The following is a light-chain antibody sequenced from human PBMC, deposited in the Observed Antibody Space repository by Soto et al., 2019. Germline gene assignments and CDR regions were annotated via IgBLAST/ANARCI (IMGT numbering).Light chain of an antibody. CDR3: SSYTSSSKGV. CDR1: SSDVGGYNY. J-gene: IGLJ1*01. Sequence: QSVLNQPASASGSPGQSITISCTGTSSDVGGYNYVSWYQQHPGKAPKLMIYDVSNRPSGVSNRFSGTKFGNTASLIISGLQAEDEADYYCSSYTSSSKGVFGTGTKVTVL. V-gene: IGLV2-14*01. CDR2: DVS.